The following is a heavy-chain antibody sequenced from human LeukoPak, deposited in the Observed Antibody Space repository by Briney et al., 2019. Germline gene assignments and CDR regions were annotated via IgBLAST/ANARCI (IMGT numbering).Heavy chain of an antibody. D-gene: IGHD3-9*01. V-gene: IGHV1-18*01. CDR1: GYTFTSYG. CDR3: ARDSWEDDIETFDY. Sequence: ASVKVSCKASGYTFTSYGISWVRQAPGQGLEWMGWISAYNGNTNYAQKLQGRVTMTTDTSTSTAYMELRSLRSDVTAVYYCARDSWEDDIETFDYWGQGTLVTVSS. J-gene: IGHJ4*02. CDR2: ISAYNGNT.